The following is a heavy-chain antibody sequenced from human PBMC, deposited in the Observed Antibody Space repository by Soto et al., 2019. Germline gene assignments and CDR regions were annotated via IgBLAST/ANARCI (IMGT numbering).Heavy chain of an antibody. J-gene: IGHJ4*02. CDR2: ISSSSSYI. D-gene: IGHD6-19*01. CDR1: GFTFSSYS. CDR3: ARGWLAPFDY. V-gene: IGHV3-21*01. Sequence: EVQLVESGGGLVKPGGSLRLSCAASGFTFSSYSMNWVRKAPGKGLEWVSSISSSSSYIYYADSVKGRFTISRDNAKNSLYLQMNSRRAEDTAVYYCARGWLAPFDYWGQGTLVTVSS.